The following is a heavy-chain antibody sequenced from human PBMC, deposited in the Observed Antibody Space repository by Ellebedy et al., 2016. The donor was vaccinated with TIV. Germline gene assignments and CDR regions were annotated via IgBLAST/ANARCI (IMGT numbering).Heavy chain of an antibody. CDR2: ISIYNGKT. Sequence: ASVKVSXXASGYTFIGYGINWVRQAPGQGLEWMGWISIYNGKTKYSQKFQGRVTMTTDTFARTAYLEVRSLRSDDTAVYYCARASLITFGGVIVPDWFDPWGQGTLVTVPS. J-gene: IGHJ5*02. CDR3: ARASLITFGGVIVPDWFDP. D-gene: IGHD3-16*02. CDR1: GYTFIGYG. V-gene: IGHV1-18*01.